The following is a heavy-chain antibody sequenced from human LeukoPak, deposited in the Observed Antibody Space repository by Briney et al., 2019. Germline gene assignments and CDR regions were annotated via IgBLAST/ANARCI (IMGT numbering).Heavy chain of an antibody. D-gene: IGHD3-10*01. CDR3: STGSGHAFDI. V-gene: IGHV3-74*01. CDR1: GFTFSSYW. Sequence: GESLRLSCAASGFTFSSYWMHWVRQVPGKGLVWVSRINSDGSSTSYADSVKGRFTISRDNAKNTLYVQMNSLRAEDTAVYYCSTGSGHAFDIWGRGTMVTVSS. J-gene: IGHJ3*02. CDR2: INSDGSST.